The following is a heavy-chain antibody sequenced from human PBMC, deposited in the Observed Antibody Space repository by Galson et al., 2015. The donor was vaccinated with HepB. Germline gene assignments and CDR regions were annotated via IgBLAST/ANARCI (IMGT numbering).Heavy chain of an antibody. CDR2: IRWNSGGI. J-gene: IGHJ4*02. D-gene: IGHD6-19*01. CDR3: AKDAAPYSSLWYWVY. V-gene: IGHV3-9*01. Sequence: SLRLSCAVSGFTFSEYGMHWVRQAPGKGLEWVSGIRWNSGGIGYADSVKGRFTISRDNAKKSLYLQLNSLRADDTALYYCAKDAAPYSSLWYWVYWGQGTLVTVSS. CDR1: GFTFSEYG.